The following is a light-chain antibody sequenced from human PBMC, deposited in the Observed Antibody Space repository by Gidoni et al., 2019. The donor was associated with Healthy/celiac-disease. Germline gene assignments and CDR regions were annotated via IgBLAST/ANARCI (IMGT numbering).Light chain of an antibody. Sequence: DSQMTQSPSSLSASVGDRVTITCRASQSISSYLNWYQQKPGKAPKLLIYAASSLQSGVPSTFSGSGSGTDFTLTISSLHPEDFATYYCQQSYSTPFTFGGGTKVEIK. CDR3: QQSYSTPFT. CDR1: QSISSY. V-gene: IGKV1-39*01. CDR2: AAS. J-gene: IGKJ4*01.